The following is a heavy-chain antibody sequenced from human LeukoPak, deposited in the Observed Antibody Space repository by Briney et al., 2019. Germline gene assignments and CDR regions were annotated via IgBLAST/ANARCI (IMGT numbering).Heavy chain of an antibody. D-gene: IGHD3-22*01. CDR1: GFTFSSYG. CDR3: AKGYDSSGYYQH. V-gene: IGHV3-30*18. CDR2: ISYDGSNK. Sequence: PGGSLRLSCAASGFTFSSYGMHWVRQAPGKGLEWVAVISYDGSNKYYADSVKGRFTISRDNSKNTLYLQMNSLRAEDTAVYYCAKGYDSSGYYQHWGQGTLVTVSS. J-gene: IGHJ4*02.